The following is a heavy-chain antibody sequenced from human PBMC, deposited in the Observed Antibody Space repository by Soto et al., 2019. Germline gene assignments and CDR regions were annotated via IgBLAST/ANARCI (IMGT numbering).Heavy chain of an antibody. CDR3: AKGGLSFPYGLEV. Sequence: PGGSLTLTCATSGFTFNTYPMTWVRQAPGKGLGWVESISSTAGRTSSYAHSVKGRFAIGRYFSDNMVYLEINNPRADDTAVYFCAKGGLSFPYGLEVWGQGAMVTVSS. D-gene: IGHD3-16*01. V-gene: IGHV3-23*01. CDR1: GFTFNTYP. J-gene: IGHJ6*02. CDR2: ISSTAGRT.